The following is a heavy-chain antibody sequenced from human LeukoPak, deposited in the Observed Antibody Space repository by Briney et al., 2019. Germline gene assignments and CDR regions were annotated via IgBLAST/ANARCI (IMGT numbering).Heavy chain of an antibody. Sequence: PGGSLRLSCAASGFTFSSYTMNWVRQAPGKGLGWVSSISSSSTYINYADSVKGRFTISRDNAKNSLYLQMNSLRAEDTAVYYCARDWGTYDILTWVTADYWGQGTLVTVSS. D-gene: IGHD3-9*01. CDR2: ISSSSTYI. CDR3: ARDWGTYDILTWVTADY. V-gene: IGHV3-21*01. J-gene: IGHJ4*02. CDR1: GFTFSSYT.